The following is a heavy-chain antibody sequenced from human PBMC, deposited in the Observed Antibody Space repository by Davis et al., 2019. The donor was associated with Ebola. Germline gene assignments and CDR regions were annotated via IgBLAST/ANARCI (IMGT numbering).Heavy chain of an antibody. CDR2: IKSKTYGGTT. Sequence: PGGSLRLSCAASGFTFSNAWMSWVRQAPGKGLEWVGRIKSKTYGGTTDYAAPVKGRFTISRDDSKNTAYLQMNSLKTEDTAVYYCTVGVMTTVTTGDYWGQGTLVTVSS. CDR3: TVGVMTTVTTGDY. J-gene: IGHJ4*02. CDR1: GFTFSNAW. V-gene: IGHV3-15*01. D-gene: IGHD4-17*01.